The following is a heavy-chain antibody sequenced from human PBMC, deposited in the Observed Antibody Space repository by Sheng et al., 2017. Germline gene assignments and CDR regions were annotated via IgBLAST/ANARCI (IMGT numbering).Heavy chain of an antibody. CDR1: GFTFSSYS. CDR3: ARAGSEQQLPYYYYYMDV. V-gene: IGHV3-21*01. CDR2: ISSSSSYI. D-gene: IGHD6-13*01. Sequence: EVQLVESGGGLVKPGGSLRLSCAASGFTFSSYSMNSVRQAPGKGLEWVSSISSSSSYIYYADSVKGRFTISRDNAKNSLYLQMNSLRAEDTAVYYCARAGSEQQLPYYYYYMDVWGKGTTVTVSS. J-gene: IGHJ6*03.